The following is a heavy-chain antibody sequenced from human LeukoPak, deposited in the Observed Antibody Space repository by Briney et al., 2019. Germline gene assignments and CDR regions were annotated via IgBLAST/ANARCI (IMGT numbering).Heavy chain of an antibody. Sequence: SETLSLTCAVYGGSFSGYYWSWIRQPPGKGLEWIGEINHSGSTNYNPSLKSRVTISVDTSKNQFSLKLSSVTAADTAVYYCARGPPRAMVRGGHGYYWGQGTLVTVSS. D-gene: IGHD3-10*01. V-gene: IGHV4-34*01. J-gene: IGHJ4*02. CDR2: INHSGST. CDR1: GGSFSGYY. CDR3: ARGPPRAMVRGGHGYY.